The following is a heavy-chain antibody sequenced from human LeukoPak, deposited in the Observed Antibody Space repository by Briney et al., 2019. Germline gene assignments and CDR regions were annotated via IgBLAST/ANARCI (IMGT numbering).Heavy chain of an antibody. D-gene: IGHD1-26*01. J-gene: IGHJ4*02. CDR2: IYYSGST. V-gene: IGHV4-59*08. CDR3: ARRPTGSYWLDY. CDR1: GGSISGFY. Sequence: ASETLSLTCTVSGGSISGFYWSWIRQSPGKGLEWIGYIYYSGSTDYNPSLKSRVTMSVDTSKDHLSLKLSSVTAADTAVYYCARRPTGSYWLDYWGQGTLVTVSS.